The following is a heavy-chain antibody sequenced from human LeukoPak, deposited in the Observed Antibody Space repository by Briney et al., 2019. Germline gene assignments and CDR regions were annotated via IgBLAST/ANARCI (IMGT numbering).Heavy chain of an antibody. CDR2: IRYDGSNK. V-gene: IGHV3-30*02. CDR1: GFTFSSYG. CDR3: AKDHYYDSSGYYWGSYYFDY. Sequence: GGSLRLSCAASGFTFSSYGMHWVRQAPGKGLEWVAFIRYDGSNKYYADSVKGRFTISRDNSKNTLYLQMNSLRAEDTAVYYCAKDHYYDSSGYYWGSYYFDYWGQGTLVTVSS. J-gene: IGHJ4*02. D-gene: IGHD3-22*01.